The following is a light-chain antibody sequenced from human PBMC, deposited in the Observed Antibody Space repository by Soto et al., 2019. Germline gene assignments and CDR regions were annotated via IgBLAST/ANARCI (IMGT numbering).Light chain of an antibody. CDR3: QHYRLYSPWT. CDR1: QNINAW. V-gene: IGKV1-5*01. Sequence: IQMTQSPSTLSASVGDRVTITCRASQNINAWLAWYQQKLGKAPKLLISDASSLESGVPSRFSGSGSGTEFTLTISGLQPDDFATYYCQHYRLYSPWTFGQGTKVDIK. J-gene: IGKJ1*01. CDR2: DAS.